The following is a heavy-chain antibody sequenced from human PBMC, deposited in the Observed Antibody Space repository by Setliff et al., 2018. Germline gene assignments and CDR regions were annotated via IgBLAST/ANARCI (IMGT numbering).Heavy chain of an antibody. J-gene: IGHJ3*02. CDR1: GYTFAEYG. Sequence: ASVKVSCKAFGYTFAEYGTSWVRQAPGQGLEWMGWISGYNGYTVYAQKLQGRVTLTTDTSTGTAYMEVRSLRSDDTAQYYCVRDRAAIVVGPPTAAFDIWGQGTMVTVS. CDR3: VRDRAAIVVGPPTAAFDI. CDR2: ISGYNGYT. V-gene: IGHV1-18*01. D-gene: IGHD2-2*01.